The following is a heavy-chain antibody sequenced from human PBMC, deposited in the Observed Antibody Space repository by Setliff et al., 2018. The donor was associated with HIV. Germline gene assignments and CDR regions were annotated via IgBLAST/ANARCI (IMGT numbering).Heavy chain of an antibody. V-gene: IGHV3-23*01. D-gene: IGHD3-22*01. CDR3: GRDKDYYDSSGYYYIYYNMDV. J-gene: IGHJ6*03. Sequence: GGSLRLSCAASRFTFSSYAMSWVRQAPGKGLEWVSAISSSGGSTYYADSVKGRFTISRDNSKNTLYLQMNSLRAEDTAVYYCGRDKDYYDSSGYYYIYYNMDVWGKGTTVTVS. CDR1: RFTFSSYA. CDR2: ISSSGGST.